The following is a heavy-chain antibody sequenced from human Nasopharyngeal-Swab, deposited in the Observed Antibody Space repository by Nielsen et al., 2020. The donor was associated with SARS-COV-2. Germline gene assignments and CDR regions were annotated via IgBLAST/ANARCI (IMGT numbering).Heavy chain of an antibody. CDR3: TTDFYFDY. J-gene: IGHJ4*02. V-gene: IGHV3-73*01. CDR2: IGDKDHNYAT. Sequence: GESLKISCAASGFIFSASARHWVRQAYGKGLEWVGRIGDKDHNYATTYGASVQGRFTISRDDSKNTAFLQMDSLKTEDTALYYCTTDFYFDYWGQGTLVTISS. CDR1: GFIFSASA.